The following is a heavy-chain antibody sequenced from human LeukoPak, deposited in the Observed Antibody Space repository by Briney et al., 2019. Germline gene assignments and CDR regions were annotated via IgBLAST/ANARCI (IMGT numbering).Heavy chain of an antibody. Sequence: SETLSLTCTVSGYSISSGYYWGWIRQPPGKGLEWIGSIYHSARTYYNPSLKSRVSMSVDTSRDHFSVELTSVTAADTGVYFCARLRRGYSYGPEYYYIDVWGQGATVTITS. CDR1: GYSISSGYY. D-gene: IGHD5-18*01. J-gene: IGHJ6*02. CDR2: IYHSART. CDR3: ARLRRGYSYGPEYYYIDV. V-gene: IGHV4-38-2*02.